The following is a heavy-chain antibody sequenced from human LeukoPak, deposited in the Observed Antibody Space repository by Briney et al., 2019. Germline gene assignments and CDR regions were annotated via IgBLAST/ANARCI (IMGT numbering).Heavy chain of an antibody. D-gene: IGHD3-22*01. V-gene: IGHV3-7*01. CDR2: IKQDGSEK. J-gene: IGHJ6*03. Sequence: GGSLRLSCAASGFTFSSYWMSWVRQAPGKGLEWVANIKQDGSEKYYVDSVKGRFTISRDNAKNSLYLQMNSLRAEDTAVYYCARDDSGYYYYYYYYMDVWGKGTTVTVSS. CDR1: GFTFSSYW. CDR3: ARDDSGYYYYYYYYMDV.